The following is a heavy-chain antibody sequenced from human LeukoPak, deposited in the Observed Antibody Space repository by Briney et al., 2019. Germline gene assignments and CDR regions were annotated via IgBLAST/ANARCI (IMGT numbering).Heavy chain of an antibody. V-gene: IGHV3-74*01. D-gene: IGHD3-10*01. CDR3: ARVGGSSDFDY. CDR1: GFTFSTYW. J-gene: IGHJ4*02. CDR2: IDTDGSST. Sequence: GGSLRLSCAASGFTFSTYWMHWVRQAPGKGLVWVSRIDTDGSSTTYADSVKGRFTISRDNAKNTLYLQMNSLRAEDTAVYYCARVGGSSDFDYWGQGTLVTVSP.